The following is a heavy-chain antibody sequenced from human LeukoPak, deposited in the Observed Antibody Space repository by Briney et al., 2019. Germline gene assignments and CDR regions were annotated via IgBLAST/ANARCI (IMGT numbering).Heavy chain of an antibody. Sequence: GGSLRLSCAASGFTFSTYSMNWVRQAPGKGLEWVSSISSSSSYIYYADSVKGRFTISRDNAKNSLYLQMNSLRAEDTAVYYCARFALKTPPTDWGQGTLVTVSS. J-gene: IGHJ4*02. V-gene: IGHV3-21*01. CDR3: ARFALKTPPTD. CDR2: ISSSSSYI. CDR1: GFTFSTYS.